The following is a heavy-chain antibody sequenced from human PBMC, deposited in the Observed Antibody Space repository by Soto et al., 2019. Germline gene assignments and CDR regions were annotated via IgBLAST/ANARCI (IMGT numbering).Heavy chain of an antibody. Sequence: XTLSLPCNSSGGPLSSFYYSWIRQAPGKGLEWIGYIYYTGSTNYNPSLKSRVTMSAYTSKNQFSLKLTSVTAADTAVYFCAVTRGGAHPHDIWGQGTMVTVSS. D-gene: IGHD2-21*02. CDR3: AVTRGGAHPHDI. CDR2: IYYTGST. V-gene: IGHV4-59*01. J-gene: IGHJ3*02. CDR1: GGPLSSFY.